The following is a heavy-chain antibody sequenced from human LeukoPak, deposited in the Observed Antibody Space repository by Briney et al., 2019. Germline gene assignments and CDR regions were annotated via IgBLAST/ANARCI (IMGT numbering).Heavy chain of an antibody. V-gene: IGHV1-2*02. Sequence: GGSLRLSCAASGYTFTGYYMHWVRQAPGQGLEWMGWINPNSGGTNYAQKFQGRVTMTRDTSISTAYMELSRLRSDDTAVYYCARDLLLLYYDSSGYSIWGQGTLVTVSS. J-gene: IGHJ4*02. D-gene: IGHD3-22*01. CDR3: ARDLLLLYYDSSGYSI. CDR2: INPNSGGT. CDR1: GYTFTGYY.